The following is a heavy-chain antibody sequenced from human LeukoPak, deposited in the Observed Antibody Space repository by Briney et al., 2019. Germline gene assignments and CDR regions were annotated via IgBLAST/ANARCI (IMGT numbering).Heavy chain of an antibody. J-gene: IGHJ4*02. CDR1: GFIFSSYW. CDR3: ARDFLLGYYYDSSGYYYYFDY. V-gene: IGHV3-7*01. Sequence: GGSLRLSCAASGFIFSSYWMTWVRQAPGKGLEWVATIKHDGSEDYYLDSVKGRFTISRDNAKNSLYLQMNSLRAEDTAVYYCARDFLLGYYYDSSGYYYYFDYWGQGTLVTVSS. CDR2: IKHDGSED. D-gene: IGHD3-22*01.